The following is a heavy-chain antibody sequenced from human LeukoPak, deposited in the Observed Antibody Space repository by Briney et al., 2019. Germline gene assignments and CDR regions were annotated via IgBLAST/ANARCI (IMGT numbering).Heavy chain of an antibody. CDR2: ISYDGSNK. J-gene: IGHJ3*02. V-gene: IGHV3-30*18. CDR3: AKDRDAFDI. CDR1: GFTFSSYG. Sequence: GRSLRLSCAASGFTFSSYGMHWVRQAPGKGLEWVAVISYDGSNKYYADSVKGRFTISRDNSKNTLYLQMNSLRAEDTAVYYCAKDRDAFDIWGQGTMVTVSS.